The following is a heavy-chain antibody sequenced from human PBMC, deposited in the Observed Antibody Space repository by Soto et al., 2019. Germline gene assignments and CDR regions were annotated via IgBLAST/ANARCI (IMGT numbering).Heavy chain of an antibody. D-gene: IGHD3-22*01. CDR3: ARFYDSSGYYFGY. CDR2: INPSGGST. V-gene: IGHV1-46*01. CDR1: GYTFTIYY. Sequence: ASVKVSCKASGYTFTIYYMHCVLQSPGQWLEWMGIINPSGGSTSYAQKFQGRVTMTRDTSTSTVYMELSSLRSEDTAVYYCARFYDSSGYYFGYWGQGTLVTVSS. J-gene: IGHJ4*02.